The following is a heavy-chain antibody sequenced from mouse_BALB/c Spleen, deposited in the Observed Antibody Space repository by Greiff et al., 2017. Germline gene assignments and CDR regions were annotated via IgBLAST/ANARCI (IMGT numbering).Heavy chain of an antibody. CDR1: GFSLTSYG. CDR3: ARKGYDYDEGYYAMDY. D-gene: IGHD2-4*01. J-gene: IGHJ4*01. Sequence: VQGVESGPGLVQPSQSLSITCTVSGFSLTSYGVHWVRQSPGKGLEWLGVIWSGGSTDYNAAFISRLSISKDNSKSQVFFKMNSLQANDTAIYYCARKGYDYDEGYYAMDYWGQGTSVTVSS. V-gene: IGHV2-2*02. CDR2: IWSGGST.